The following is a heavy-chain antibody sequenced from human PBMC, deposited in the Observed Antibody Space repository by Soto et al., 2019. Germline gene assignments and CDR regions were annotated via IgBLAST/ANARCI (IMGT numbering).Heavy chain of an antibody. Sequence: EVQLLESGGGLVQPGGSLTLSCATSGFTFSSYAMVWVRQAAEKGLEWVASISNNGDTAYYADSVKGRFTISRGNSENTRYLQMNGLRADDTALYFCAKSRVFIGAIVTLLDAWGQGRQVTVSS. CDR1: GFTFSSYA. CDR3: AKSRVFIGAIVTLLDA. CDR2: ISNNGDTA. J-gene: IGHJ5*02. V-gene: IGHV3-23*01. D-gene: IGHD3-16*02.